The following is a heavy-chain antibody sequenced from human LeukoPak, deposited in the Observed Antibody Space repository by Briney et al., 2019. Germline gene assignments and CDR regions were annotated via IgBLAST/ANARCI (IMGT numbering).Heavy chain of an antibody. V-gene: IGHV3-30*18. CDR1: GFTFSSYG. Sequence: GGSLRLSCAASGFTFSSYGMHWVRQAPGKGLEWVAVISYDGSNKYYADSVKGRFTISRDNSKNTLYLQMNSLRAEDTAVYYCAKGPLFVYWGQETLVTVSS. CDR2: ISYDGSNK. J-gene: IGHJ4*02. CDR3: AKGPLFVY.